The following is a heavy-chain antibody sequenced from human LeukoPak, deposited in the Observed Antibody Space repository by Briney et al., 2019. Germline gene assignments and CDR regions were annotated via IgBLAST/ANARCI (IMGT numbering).Heavy chain of an antibody. CDR2: IYYSGST. J-gene: IGHJ4*02. V-gene: IGHV4-59*01. CDR3: ARRVGGDLNYFDY. Sequence: PSETLSLTCAVYGGSFSGYYWSWIRQPPGKGLEWIGYIYYSGSTNYNPSLKSRVTISVDTSKNQFSLKLSSVTAADTAVYYCARRVGGDLNYFDYWGQGTLVTVSS. D-gene: IGHD4-17*01. CDR1: GGSFSGYY.